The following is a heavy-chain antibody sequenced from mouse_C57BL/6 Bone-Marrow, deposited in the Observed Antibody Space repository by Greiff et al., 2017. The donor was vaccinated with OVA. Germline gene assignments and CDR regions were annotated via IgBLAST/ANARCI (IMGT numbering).Heavy chain of an antibody. Sequence: QVQLQQSGAELVRPGASVKLSCKASGYTFTDYYINWVKQRPGQGLEWIARIYPGSGNTYYNEKFKGKATLTAEKSSSTAYMQLSSLTSEDSAVYFCARRDYGSSYGYWGQGTTRTVSS. J-gene: IGHJ2*01. CDR1: GYTFTDYY. CDR3: ARRDYGSSYGY. D-gene: IGHD1-1*01. V-gene: IGHV1-76*01. CDR2: IYPGSGNT.